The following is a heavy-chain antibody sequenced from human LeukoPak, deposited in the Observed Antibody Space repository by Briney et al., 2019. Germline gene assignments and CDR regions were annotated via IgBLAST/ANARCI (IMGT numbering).Heavy chain of an antibody. V-gene: IGHV3-33*01. CDR2: IWSDGSDK. Sequence: GRSLRLSCAASGLPFSSSGMHWVRQAPGKGLEWVAIIWSDGSDKYFADSVEGRFTISRDNSKNTLYLQMDSLRVEDTAVYYCARDKGTRSMDNWGQGTLVTVSS. CDR1: GLPFSSSG. D-gene: IGHD1-14*01. CDR3: ARDKGTRSMDN. J-gene: IGHJ4*02.